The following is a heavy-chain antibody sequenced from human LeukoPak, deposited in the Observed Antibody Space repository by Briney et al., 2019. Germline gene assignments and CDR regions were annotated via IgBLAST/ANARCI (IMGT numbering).Heavy chain of an antibody. J-gene: IGHJ4*02. CDR2: ISYEGSNK. D-gene: IGHD3-10*01. CDR1: GFTFSSYG. CDR3: AKDLEQVMVRGAKIDY. V-gene: IGHV3-30*18. Sequence: GGSLRLSCAASGFTFSSYGMHWVRQAPGKGLEWVAVISYEGSNKYYADSVKGRFTISRDNSKNTLYLQMNSLRAEDTAVYYCAKDLEQVMVRGAKIDYWGQGTLVTVSS.